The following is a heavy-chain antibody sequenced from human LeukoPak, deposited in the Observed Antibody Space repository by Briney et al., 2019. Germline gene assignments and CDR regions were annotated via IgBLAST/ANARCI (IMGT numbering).Heavy chain of an antibody. CDR3: AKALLRYFDWLSYPGY. CDR2: ISGSGGST. V-gene: IGHV3-23*01. CDR1: GFTFSSYA. J-gene: IGHJ4*02. Sequence: PGGSLRLSCAASGFTFSSYAMSWVRQAPGKGLEWVSAISGSGGSTYYADSVKGRFTISGDNSKNTLYLQMNSLRAEDTAVYYCAKALLRYFDWLSYPGYWGQGTLVTVSS. D-gene: IGHD3-9*01.